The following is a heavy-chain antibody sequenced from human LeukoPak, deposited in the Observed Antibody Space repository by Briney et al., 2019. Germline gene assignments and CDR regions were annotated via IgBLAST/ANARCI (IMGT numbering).Heavy chain of an antibody. Sequence: SETLSLTCAVYGGSFRGYYWSWIRQPPGKGLEWIGEINHSGSTNYNPSLKSRVTISVDTSKNQFSLKLSSVTAADTAVYYCARGLVGATNKTFDYWGQGTLVTVSS. D-gene: IGHD1-26*01. CDR1: GGSFRGYY. V-gene: IGHV4-34*01. J-gene: IGHJ4*02. CDR3: ARGLVGATNKTFDY. CDR2: INHSGST.